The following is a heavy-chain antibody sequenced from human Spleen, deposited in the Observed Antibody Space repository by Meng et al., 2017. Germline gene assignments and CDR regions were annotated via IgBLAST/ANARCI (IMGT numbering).Heavy chain of an antibody. D-gene: IGHD6-13*01. CDR1: GFTFDDYA. V-gene: IGHV3-9*01. CDR3: ARDRVVAAADYYFDS. CDR2: ISWNSGSV. Sequence: SLKISCAASGFTFDDYAMHWVRQAPGKGLEWVSGISWNSGSVGYADSVKGRFTISRDNSKNTMYLQMNSLRAEDTALYYCARDRVVAAADYYFDSWGQGTLVTVSS. J-gene: IGHJ4*02.